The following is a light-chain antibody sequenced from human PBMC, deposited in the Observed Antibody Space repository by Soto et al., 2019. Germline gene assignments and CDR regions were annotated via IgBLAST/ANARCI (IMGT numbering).Light chain of an antibody. Sequence: QSALTQPASVSVSPGQSVTITCTGTNSDVVSSDGVTWYQHHPGKAPKLIIYEGNKRPSGVSNRFSGPKSGNMASLTISGLQAEDEADYYCCSYAYTNNWVFGGGTKLTVL. J-gene: IGLJ3*02. CDR3: CSYAYTNNWV. CDR1: NSDVVSSDG. CDR2: EGN. V-gene: IGLV2-23*01.